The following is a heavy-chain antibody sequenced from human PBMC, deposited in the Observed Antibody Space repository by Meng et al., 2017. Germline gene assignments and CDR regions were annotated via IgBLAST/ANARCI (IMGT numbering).Heavy chain of an antibody. V-gene: IGHV4-31*03. D-gene: IGHD2-21*02. CDR2: MYPSGST. Sequence: QVAVQESGPGLVKPSETLFLTCTVSGGSISSGGYFWGWIRQHPGKGLEWIGYMYPSGSTHYNPSQESRVTISIDTSKNQLSLELSSVTAADTAVYYCARDVTGHYYFDYWGQGTLVTVSS. CDR3: ARDVTGHYYFDY. CDR1: GGSISSGGYF. J-gene: IGHJ4*02.